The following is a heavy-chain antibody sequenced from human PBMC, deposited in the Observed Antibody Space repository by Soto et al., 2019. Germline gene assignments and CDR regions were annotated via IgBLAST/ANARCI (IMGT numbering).Heavy chain of an antibody. CDR3: THMRGPGLYGMDV. D-gene: IGHD3-10*01. Sequence: QITLKESGPTLVKPTQTLTLTCTFSGFSLSTSGVGVGWVRQPPGKALEWLALIYSNDDKRFSTSLKSRLTIPEDTYKNQVDLTRTNMDQGDRATDYCTHMRGPGLYGMDVWGQGATVTDS. J-gene: IGHJ6*02. V-gene: IGHV2-5*01. CDR2: IYSNDDK. CDR1: GFSLSTSGVG.